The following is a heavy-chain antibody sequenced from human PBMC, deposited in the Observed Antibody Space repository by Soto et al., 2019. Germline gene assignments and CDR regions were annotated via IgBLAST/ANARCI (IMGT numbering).Heavy chain of an antibody. CDR2: IRGSATTT. CDR1: GFTFSNYA. J-gene: IGHJ4*02. CDR3: AREYYDRHDY. V-gene: IGHV3-23*01. Sequence: GGSLSLSCVASGFTFSNYAMSWVRQAPGKGLEWVSAIRGSATTTYYADSVKGRFTISRDNSKNTLYLQMNSLRAEDTAVYYCAREYYDRHDYWGQGTLVTVSS. D-gene: IGHD3-22*01.